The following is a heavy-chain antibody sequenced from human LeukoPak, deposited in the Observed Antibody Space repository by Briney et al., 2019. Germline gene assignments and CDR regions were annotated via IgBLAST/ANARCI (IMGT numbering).Heavy chain of an antibody. CDR1: GFSLSTSGVG. CDR3: AHRAHYIVVVPAAGAFDI. J-gene: IGHJ3*02. CDR2: IYWNDDK. V-gene: IGHV2-5*01. D-gene: IGHD2-2*01. Sequence: VSGPTLVNPTQTLTLTCTFSGFSLSTSGVGVGWIRQPPGKALEWLALIYWNDDKRYSPSLKSRLTITKDTSKNQVVLTMANMDPVDTATYYCAHRAHYIVVVPAAGAFDIWGQGTMVTVSS.